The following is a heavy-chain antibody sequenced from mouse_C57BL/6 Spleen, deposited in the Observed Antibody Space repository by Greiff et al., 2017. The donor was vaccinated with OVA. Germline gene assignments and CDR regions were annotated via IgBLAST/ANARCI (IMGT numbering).Heavy chain of an antibody. J-gene: IGHJ4*01. CDR2: ISSGGDYI. V-gene: IGHV5-9-1*02. D-gene: IGHD2-4*01. Sequence: EVKVVESGEGLVKPGGSLKLSCAASGFTFSSYAMSWVRQTPEKRLEWVAYISSGGDYIYYADTVKGRFTISRDNARNTLYLQMSSLKSEDTAMYYCTRDRGDYDDYAMDYWGQGTSVTVSS. CDR1: GFTFSSYA. CDR3: TRDRGDYDDYAMDY.